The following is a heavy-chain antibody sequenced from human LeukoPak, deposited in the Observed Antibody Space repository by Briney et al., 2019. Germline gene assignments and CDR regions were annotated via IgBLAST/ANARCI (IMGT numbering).Heavy chain of an antibody. J-gene: IGHJ4*02. CDR1: DFSLSTPGMG. D-gene: IGHD3-9*01. V-gene: IGHV2-5*01. CDR2: IYYNDDK. Sequence: NASGPTLVKPTQTLTLTCTFSDFSLSTPGMGVGWIRQPPGKALEWLAFIYYNDDKRYSPSLRSRLTITRDTSKNQVVLAMTNMDPVDTATYYCAHLVVTIDWRSYFDYWGQGALVTVSS. CDR3: AHLVVTIDWRSYFDY.